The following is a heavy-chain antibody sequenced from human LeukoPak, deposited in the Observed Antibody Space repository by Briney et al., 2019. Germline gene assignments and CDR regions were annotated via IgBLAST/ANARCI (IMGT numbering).Heavy chain of an antibody. V-gene: IGHV4-30-2*01. CDR2: IYHSGST. Sequence: TLSLTCSVSGGSISSGGYSWSWVRQPPGKGLEWIGCIYHSGSTYYNPSLKSRVTISVDRSKNQFSLNLSSVTAADTAVYYCASHSSGWYFRFDYWGQGTLVTVSS. J-gene: IGHJ4*02. D-gene: IGHD6-19*01. CDR3: ASHSSGWYFRFDY. CDR1: GGSISSGGYS.